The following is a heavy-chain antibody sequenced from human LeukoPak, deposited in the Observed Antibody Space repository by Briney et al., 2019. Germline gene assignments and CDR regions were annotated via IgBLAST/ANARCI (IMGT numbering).Heavy chain of an antibody. V-gene: IGHV3-23*01. CDR1: GFTFSSYA. D-gene: IGHD3-10*01. CDR3: ASQMGFGELPPFDY. CDR2: ISGSGGST. Sequence: GGSLRLSCAASGFTFSSYAMSWVRQAPGKGLEWVSAISGSGGSTYYADSVKGRFTISRDNSKNTLYLQMNSLRAEDTAVYYCASQMGFGELPPFDYWGQGTLVTVSS. J-gene: IGHJ4*02.